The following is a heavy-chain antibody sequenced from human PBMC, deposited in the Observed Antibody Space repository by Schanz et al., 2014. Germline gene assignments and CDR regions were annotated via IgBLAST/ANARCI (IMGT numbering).Heavy chain of an antibody. J-gene: IGHJ3*02. CDR1: GGTFSSST. CDR3: ARGPSTGAFDI. V-gene: IGHV1-46*03. Sequence: QVQLVQSGAEVKKPGSSVKASCKASGGTFSSSTLTWVRQAPGQGLEWMGLINPSVGNTNYAQKFRGRVTMTRDTSTSTVYMELSSLRSEDTAVYFCARGPSTGAFDIWGQGTMVTGSS. CDR2: INPSVGNT.